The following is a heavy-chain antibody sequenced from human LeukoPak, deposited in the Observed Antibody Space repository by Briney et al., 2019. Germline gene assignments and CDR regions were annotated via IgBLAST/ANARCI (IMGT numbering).Heavy chain of an antibody. CDR2: ISSDGSNQ. CDR3: VRGGSGLDV. V-gene: IGHV3-30*03. CDR1: GFTFSSYW. D-gene: IGHD3-10*01. J-gene: IGHJ6*02. Sequence: GGSLRLSCAASGFTFSSYWMSWVRQAPGKGLEWVAVISSDGSNQFYADSVKGRFTISRDNSQNTVYVQMNSLRTEDTALYYCVRGGSGLDVWGQGTTVTVSS.